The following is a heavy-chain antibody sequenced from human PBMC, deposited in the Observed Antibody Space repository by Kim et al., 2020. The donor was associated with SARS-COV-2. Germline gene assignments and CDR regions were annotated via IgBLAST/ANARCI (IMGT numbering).Heavy chain of an antibody. CDR1: GFTFSSYA. CDR2: ISYDGSNK. CDR3: ARDTQEYSGYTQPDY. V-gene: IGHV3-30-3*01. Sequence: GGSLRLSCAASGFTFSSYAMHWVRQAPGKGLEWVAVISYDGSNKYYADSVKGRFTISRDNSKNTLYLQMNSLRAEDTAVYYCARDTQEYSGYTQPDYWGQGTLVTVSS. J-gene: IGHJ4*02. D-gene: IGHD5-12*01.